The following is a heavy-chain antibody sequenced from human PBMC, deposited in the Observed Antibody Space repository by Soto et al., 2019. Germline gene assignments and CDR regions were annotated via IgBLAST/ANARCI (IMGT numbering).Heavy chain of an antibody. Sequence: RASVKVSCKASGGTFSNYASSWVRQAPGQGLEWMGGIIPIFGSTKYARKFQGRVTITADKSTSTAYMELSSLRLEDTAVYYCARDAGYSYGPDYGLDVWGQGTTVTVSS. CDR2: IIPIFGST. D-gene: IGHD5-18*01. J-gene: IGHJ6*02. V-gene: IGHV1-69*06. CDR3: ARDAGYSYGPDYGLDV. CDR1: GGTFSNYA.